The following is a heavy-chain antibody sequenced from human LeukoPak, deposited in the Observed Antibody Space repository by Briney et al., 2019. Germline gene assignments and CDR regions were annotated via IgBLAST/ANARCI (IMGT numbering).Heavy chain of an antibody. CDR2: IYYSGST. J-gene: IGHJ4*02. CDR1: GGSVNYYY. Sequence: SETLSLTCTVSGGSVNYYYWSWIRQPPGKGLEWIGNIYYSGSTRYNPSLESRVTISIDTSKNQFSLKLTSVTAADTAVYYCARAMMGATRLFDYWGQGTLVTVSS. CDR3: ARAMMGATRLFDY. V-gene: IGHV4-59*02. D-gene: IGHD1-26*01.